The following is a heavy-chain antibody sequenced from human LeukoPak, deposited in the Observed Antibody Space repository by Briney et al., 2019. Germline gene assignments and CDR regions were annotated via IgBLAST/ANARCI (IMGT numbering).Heavy chain of an antibody. J-gene: IGHJ4*02. V-gene: IGHV3-23*01. Sequence: GGSLRLSCAASGFTFSSCAMSWFRQPPGKGLEWVSTIIDSGNSIYYADSAEGRFTISRDNSKNTLYLQMNSLRAGDTAVYYCAKDPIFSGSYGVFDYWGLGTLVTVSS. CDR1: GFTFSSCA. CDR3: AKDPIFSGSYGVFDY. CDR2: IIDSGNSI. D-gene: IGHD1-26*01.